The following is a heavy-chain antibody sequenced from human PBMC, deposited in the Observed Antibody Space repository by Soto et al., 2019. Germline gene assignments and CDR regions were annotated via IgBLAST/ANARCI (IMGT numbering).Heavy chain of an antibody. V-gene: IGHV4-39*01. D-gene: IGHD6-19*01. J-gene: IGHJ4*02. CDR3: ARQDSSGWYFDY. Sequence: PSETLSLTCTVSGGSISSSSNYWGWIRQPPGKALEWIGSIYYSGSTYYNPSLQSRVTISVDTSKNQFSLKLSSVTAADTAVYYCARQDSSGWYFDYWGQGTLVTVSS. CDR1: GGSISSSSNY. CDR2: IYYSGST.